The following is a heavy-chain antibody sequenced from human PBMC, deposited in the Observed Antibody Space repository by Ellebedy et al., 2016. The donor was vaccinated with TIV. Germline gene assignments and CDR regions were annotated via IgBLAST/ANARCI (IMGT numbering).Heavy chain of an antibody. CDR2: IIPIFGTA. D-gene: IGHD1-26*01. V-gene: IGHV1-69*13. Sequence: SVKVSXXASGGTFSSYAISWVRQAPGQGLEWMGGIIPIFGTANYAQKFQGRVTITADESTSTAYMELRSLRSDDTAVYYCARGPIVGATTPLDYWGQGTLVTVSS. J-gene: IGHJ4*02. CDR1: GGTFSSYA. CDR3: ARGPIVGATTPLDY.